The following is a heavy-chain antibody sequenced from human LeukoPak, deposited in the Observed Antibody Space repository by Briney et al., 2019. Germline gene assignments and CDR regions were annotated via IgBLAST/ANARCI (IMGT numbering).Heavy chain of an antibody. J-gene: IGHJ6*02. Sequence: GASVKVSCKASGGTFSSYAISWVRQAPGQGLEWMGGIIPIFGRANYAQKFQGRVTITADESTSTAYMELSSLRSEDTAVYYCARDDYYGSGSYYNVDYHYGMDVWGQGTTVTVSS. CDR2: IIPIFGRA. V-gene: IGHV1-69*13. CDR1: GGTFSSYA. D-gene: IGHD3-10*01. CDR3: ARDDYYGSGSYYNVDYHYGMDV.